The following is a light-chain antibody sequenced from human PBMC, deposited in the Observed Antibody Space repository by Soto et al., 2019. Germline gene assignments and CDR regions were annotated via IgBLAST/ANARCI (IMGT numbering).Light chain of an antibody. CDR3: QQSLNTPYS. Sequence: DIQMTQSPSSLSASVGDTVTITCRASQTIGSYLSWYHQIPGKPPKLLIYAVSRLQSGVPSRFSGSGSGTDFTLTISSLRPEDFATYYCQQSLNTPYSFGQGT. CDR1: QTIGSY. V-gene: IGKV1-39*01. J-gene: IGKJ2*03. CDR2: AVS.